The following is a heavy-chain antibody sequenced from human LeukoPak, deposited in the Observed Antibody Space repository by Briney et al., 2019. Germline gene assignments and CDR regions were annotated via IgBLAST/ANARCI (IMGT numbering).Heavy chain of an antibody. CDR1: GYTFTDYY. D-gene: IGHD7-27*01. V-gene: IGHV1-2*02. CDR3: ARGKDWGPY. J-gene: IGHJ4*02. Sequence: ASVKVSCKASGYTFTDYYMHWVRQAPGQGLEWMGWINPNSGGTNSAQKFQGRVTMTRDTSISTAYMELSRLTSDDTAVYYCARGKDWGPYWGQGTLVTVSS. CDR2: INPNSGGT.